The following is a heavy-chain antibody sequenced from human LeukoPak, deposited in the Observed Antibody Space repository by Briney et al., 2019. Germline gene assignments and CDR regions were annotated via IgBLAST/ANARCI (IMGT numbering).Heavy chain of an antibody. J-gene: IGHJ4*02. Sequence: GRSLRLFCAASEFTSSSNIMNWDRQAPGNGLEWVSYITNSGNSKSYADSVKGRFTISRDNTKNSLYLQMNGLRAEDTAVYYCVRTRSSGYLTIVYWGQGILVTVSS. CDR2: ITNSGNSK. CDR1: EFTSSSNI. D-gene: IGHD3-22*01. CDR3: VRTRSSGYLTIVY. V-gene: IGHV3-48*01.